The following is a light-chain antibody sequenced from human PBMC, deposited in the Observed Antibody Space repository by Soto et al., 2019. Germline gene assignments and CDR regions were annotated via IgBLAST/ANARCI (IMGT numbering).Light chain of an antibody. CDR3: QQCYSILP. CDR1: QSIGRY. CDR2: IVS. J-gene: IGKJ4*01. Sequence: DIQMTQSPSSLSASVGDRVTITCRASQSIGRYLNWYQQKPGKAPKLLIYIVSYLQSGVPSRFSGSGSGTYFTLTISSLQPEDSATYYCQQCYSILPFGGGTKVEIK. V-gene: IGKV1-39*01.